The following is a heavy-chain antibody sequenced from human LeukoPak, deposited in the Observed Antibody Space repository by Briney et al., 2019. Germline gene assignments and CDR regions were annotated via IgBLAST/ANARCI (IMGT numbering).Heavy chain of an antibody. D-gene: IGHD6-19*01. CDR2: ILGNGDSS. Sequence: GGSLRLSCTASGFTFSSYPMRWVRQAPGKGLEYVSAILGNGDSSFYADSVKGRFTISRDNSKNTLYLQMGSLRADDMAVYYCARDTTSGWSFDYWGQGTQVTVSS. J-gene: IGHJ4*02. CDR1: GFTFSSYP. V-gene: IGHV3-64*02. CDR3: ARDTTSGWSFDY.